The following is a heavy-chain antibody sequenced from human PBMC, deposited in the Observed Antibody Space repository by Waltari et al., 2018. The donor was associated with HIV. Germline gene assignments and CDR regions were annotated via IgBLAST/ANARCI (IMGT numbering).Heavy chain of an antibody. J-gene: IGHJ2*01. D-gene: IGHD4-17*01. Sequence: EVQLLESGGGLVQPGGSLRLSCAASGFSFSSHAVCWVRQVPGKGVDVGSGISVGAPGTYNAGPVRGRFTISRDNSKSTLYLQMNSLRADDTAVYYCAKVRTTVTAVFYFDIWGRGALVTVSS. CDR3: AKVRTTVTAVFYFDI. CDR1: GFSFSSHA. V-gene: IGHV3-23*01. CDR2: ISVGAPGT.